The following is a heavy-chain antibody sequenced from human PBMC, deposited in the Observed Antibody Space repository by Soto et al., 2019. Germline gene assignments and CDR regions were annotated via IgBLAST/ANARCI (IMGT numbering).Heavy chain of an antibody. V-gene: IGHV3-15*01. Sequence: PGGSLRLSCAASGLTFSNVWMSWVRQAPGKGLEWVGRVRSNSDGGTRDYAAPVKGRFTISRDDSKNTLYLQMNSLKTEDSAVYYCTTTRDPDDYWGQGTLVTVSS. J-gene: IGHJ4*02. CDR3: TTTRDPDDY. CDR1: GLTFSNVW. CDR2: VRSNSDGGTR.